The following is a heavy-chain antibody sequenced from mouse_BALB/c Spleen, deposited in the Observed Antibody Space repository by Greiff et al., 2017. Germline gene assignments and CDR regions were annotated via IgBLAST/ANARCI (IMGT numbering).Heavy chain of an antibody. CDR2: ISTYYGDA. CDR1: GYTFTDYA. J-gene: IGHJ3*01. CDR3: ARDGNPAWFAY. V-gene: IGHV1S137*01. Sequence: QVQLQQSGAELVRPGVSVKISCKGSGYTFTDYAMHWVKQSHAKSLEWIGVISTYYGDASYNQKFKGKATMTVDKSSSTAYMELARLKSEDSAIYYCARDGNPAWFAYWGQGTLVTVSA. D-gene: IGHD2-1*01.